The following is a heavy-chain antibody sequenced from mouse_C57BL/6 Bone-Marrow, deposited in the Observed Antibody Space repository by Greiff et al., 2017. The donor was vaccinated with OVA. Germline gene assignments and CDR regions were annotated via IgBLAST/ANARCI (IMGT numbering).Heavy chain of an antibody. D-gene: IGHD2-5*01. CDR1: GYTFTSYW. V-gene: IGHV1-52*01. CDR2: IDPSDSET. J-gene: IGHJ2*01. CDR3: AGSIVTPYDLDY. Sequence: VQLQQPGAELVRPGASVKLSCKASGYTFTSYWMHWVKQRPIQGLEWIGNIDPSDSETPYNQKFKDKATLTVDKSSSTAYMQLSSLTSEDSAVYCYAGSIVTPYDLDYWGQGTTLTVSS.